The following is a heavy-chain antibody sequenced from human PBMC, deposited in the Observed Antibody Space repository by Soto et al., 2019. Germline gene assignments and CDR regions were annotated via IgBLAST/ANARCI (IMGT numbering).Heavy chain of an antibody. CDR2: LNHDGSDT. D-gene: IGHD3-9*01. V-gene: IGHV3-74*01. J-gene: IGHJ6*02. CDR1: GFTFSHYW. Sequence: DVQLVESGGGSVQPGGSLRLSCAVSGFTFSHYWMHWVRQAPGKGLACVSRLNHDGSDTNYADSVKGRFTVSRDNAKNTLYLQMNNLRVEDTGLYFCVRGTNDWPGMDVWGQGTTVTVS. CDR3: VRGTNDWPGMDV.